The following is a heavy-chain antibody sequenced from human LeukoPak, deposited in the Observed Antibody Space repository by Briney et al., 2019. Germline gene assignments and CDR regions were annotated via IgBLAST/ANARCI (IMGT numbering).Heavy chain of an antibody. D-gene: IGHD6-13*01. CDR3: ASGISGSWFVLDV. CDR1: GVSSRGYY. Sequence: SETLSLTCTVYGVSSRGYYWTWIRQAPGKGLEWIGEIIHTGTTNYNPSLQSRVTISLDTSNNQFSLTLSSVTAADTAVYYCASGISGSWFVLDVWGPGATVIVSS. V-gene: IGHV4-34*12. CDR2: IIHTGTT. J-gene: IGHJ6*02.